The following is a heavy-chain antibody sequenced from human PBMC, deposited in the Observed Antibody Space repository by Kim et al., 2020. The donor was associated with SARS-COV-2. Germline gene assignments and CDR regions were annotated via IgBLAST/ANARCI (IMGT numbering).Heavy chain of an antibody. Sequence: GGSLRLSCVASGFTFSSFALSWVRLVPGKGLEWVSAIGATAGSIYYADSVKGRFTTSRDNSKNTLYLQMNSLRVEDTAVYFCARQWRIDYWGQGTLVTVS. V-gene: IGHV3-23*01. J-gene: IGHJ4*02. CDR1: GFTFSSFA. CDR3: ARQWRIDY. CDR2: IGATAGSI. D-gene: IGHD6-19*01.